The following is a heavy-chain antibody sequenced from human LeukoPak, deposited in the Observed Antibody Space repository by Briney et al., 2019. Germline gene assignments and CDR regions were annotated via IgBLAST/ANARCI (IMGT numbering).Heavy chain of an antibody. CDR1: GFTFSDYH. CDR3: AAGRDIAAAGYGGYFDY. Sequence: GGSLRLSCAASGFTFSDYHMNWIRQAPGKGLEWVSYISPGGDTVYFADSVQGRFTLSRDYAKNSLSLQMNSLAAEDTAVYYCAAGRDIAAAGYGGYFDYSGQGTLVTV. V-gene: IGHV3-11*01. CDR2: ISPGGDTV. D-gene: IGHD6-13*01. J-gene: IGHJ4*02.